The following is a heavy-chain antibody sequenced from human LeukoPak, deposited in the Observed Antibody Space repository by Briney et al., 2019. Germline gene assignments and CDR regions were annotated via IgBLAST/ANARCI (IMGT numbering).Heavy chain of an antibody. V-gene: IGHV5-51*01. CDR1: GYSFTSHW. Sequence: GESLKISCKGSGYSFTSHWIGWVRQMPGKGLEWMGIIYPGDAETRYSPSFQGQVTISADKSITTAYLQWSSLKASDTAMYYCARLDSSGSTSFDYWGQGTLVTVSS. D-gene: IGHD3-22*01. CDR2: IYPGDAET. J-gene: IGHJ4*02. CDR3: ARLDSSGSTSFDY.